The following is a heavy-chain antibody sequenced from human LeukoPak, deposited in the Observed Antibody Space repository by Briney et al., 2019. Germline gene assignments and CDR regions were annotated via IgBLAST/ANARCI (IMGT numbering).Heavy chain of an antibody. V-gene: IGHV3-48*02. CDR2: ISSSSSTI. D-gene: IGHD3-3*01. Sequence: GGSLRLSCAAYGFTFSSYSMNLVRQAPGKGLEWVSYISSSSSTIYYADSVKGRFTISRDNAKNSLYLQMNSLRDEDTAVYYCARDRRNTIFGVVTPGDYWGQGTLVTVSS. J-gene: IGHJ4*02. CDR3: ARDRRNTIFGVVTPGDY. CDR1: GFTFSSYS.